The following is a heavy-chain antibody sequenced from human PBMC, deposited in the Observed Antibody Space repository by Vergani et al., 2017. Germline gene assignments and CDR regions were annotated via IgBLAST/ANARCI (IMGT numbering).Heavy chain of an antibody. CDR2: MNPNSGNT. J-gene: IGHJ4*02. V-gene: IGHV1-8*02. CDR3: ARDCSSTSCYSY. D-gene: IGHD2-2*01. Sequence: QVQLVQSGAEVKKPGASVKVSCKASGYTFTSYAMNWVRQAPGQGLEWMGWMNPNSGNTGYAQKFQGRVTMTRNTSISTAYMELSSLRSEDTAVYYCARDCSSTSCYSYWGQGTLVTVSS. CDR1: GYTFTSYA.